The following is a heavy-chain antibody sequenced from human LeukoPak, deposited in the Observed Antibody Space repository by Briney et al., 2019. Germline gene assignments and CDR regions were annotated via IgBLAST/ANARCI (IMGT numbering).Heavy chain of an antibody. CDR1: GFTFSSYA. V-gene: IGHV3-23*01. D-gene: IGHD4-17*01. CDR2: ISSSGGST. CDR3: AKDRGDGDYYFAY. Sequence: GGSLRLSCAASGFTFSSYAMSWVRQAPGKRLEWVSAISSSGGSTYYADSVKGRFTISRDNFKNTLYLQMNSLRAEDTAVYYCAKDRGDGDYYFAYWGQGTLVTVSS. J-gene: IGHJ4*02.